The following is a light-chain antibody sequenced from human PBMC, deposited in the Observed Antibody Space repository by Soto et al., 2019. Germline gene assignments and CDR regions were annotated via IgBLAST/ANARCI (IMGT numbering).Light chain of an antibody. CDR2: GAS. CDR3: QPDGSLPFT. CDR1: QSVSSSY. Sequence: EIVLTQSPGTLSLSPGERATLSCRASQSVSSSYLAWYQQKPGQAPRLLIYGASSRATGIPDRFSGSGSGTDFTLTISRLEPEDFAVYYCQPDGSLPFTFGPGTKVDIK. J-gene: IGKJ3*01. V-gene: IGKV3-20*01.